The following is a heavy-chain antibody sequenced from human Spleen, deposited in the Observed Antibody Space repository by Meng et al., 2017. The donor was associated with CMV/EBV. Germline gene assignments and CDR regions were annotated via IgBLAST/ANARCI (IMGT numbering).Heavy chain of an antibody. V-gene: IGHV1-69*05. J-gene: IGHJ2*01. CDR1: TFSSYA. Sequence: TFSSYAISWVRQAPGQGLAWMGGIIPIFGTANYAQKFQGRVTITTDESTSTAYMELSSLRSEDTAVYYCARRGLCSSSSCSDWYFDFWGRGTLVTVSS. D-gene: IGHD2-2*01. CDR3: ARRGLCSSSSCSDWYFDF. CDR2: IIPIFGTA.